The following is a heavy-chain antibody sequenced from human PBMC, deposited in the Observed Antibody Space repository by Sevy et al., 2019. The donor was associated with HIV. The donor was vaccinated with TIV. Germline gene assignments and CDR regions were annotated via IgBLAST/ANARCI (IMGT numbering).Heavy chain of an antibody. Sequence: SETLSLTCTVSGGSISNDNYYWSWMRQPAGKGLEWIWRIYTSGSPNFTPSLKTRVTISIDTSKNQFSLKLSSVTAADTAVYFCARDLGSYDILTGKYYYYMDVWGKGTTVTVSS. V-gene: IGHV4-61*02. D-gene: IGHD3-9*01. CDR1: GGSISNDNYY. J-gene: IGHJ6*03. CDR2: IYTSGSP. CDR3: ARDLGSYDILTGKYYYYMDV.